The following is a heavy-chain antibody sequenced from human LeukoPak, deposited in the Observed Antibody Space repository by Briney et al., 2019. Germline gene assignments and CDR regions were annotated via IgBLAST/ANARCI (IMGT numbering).Heavy chain of an antibody. CDR3: AREHSSSCWFDP. Sequence: SETLSLTCAVAGVSSSGGGYSWSWIRQPPGKGLEWIGYIYHSGSTSYNPSLKSRVTISVNRSKNQFSLKLRSVTAADTAVYYCAREHSSSCWFDPWGQGTLVTVSS. J-gene: IGHJ5*02. CDR2: IYHSGST. D-gene: IGHD6-13*01. CDR1: GVSSSGGGYS. V-gene: IGHV4-30-2*01.